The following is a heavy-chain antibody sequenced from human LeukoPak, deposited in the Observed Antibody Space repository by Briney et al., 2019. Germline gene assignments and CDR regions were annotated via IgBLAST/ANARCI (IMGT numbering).Heavy chain of an antibody. CDR2: IYYSGST. V-gene: IGHV4-59*01. Sequence: SETLSLTCTVSGGSISSYYWSWIRQPPGKGLEWIGYIYYSGSTNYNPSLKSRVTISVDTSKNQFSLKLSSVTAADTAVYYCARVGRFHDAFDIWGQGTMVTVSS. J-gene: IGHJ3*02. CDR3: ARVGRFHDAFDI. CDR1: GGSISSYY.